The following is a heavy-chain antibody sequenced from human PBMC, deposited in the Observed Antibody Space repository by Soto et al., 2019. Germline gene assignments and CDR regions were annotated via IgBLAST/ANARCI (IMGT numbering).Heavy chain of an antibody. V-gene: IGHV1-69*01. CDR3: ARGHGSSGYYLAEYFQH. CDR2: IIPIFGTA. Sequence: QVQLVQSGAEVKKPGSSVKVSCKASGGTFSSYAISWVRQAPGQGIEWMGGIIPIFGTANYAQKFQGRVTITADESTSTAYMELSSLRSEDTAVYYCARGHGSSGYYLAEYFQHWGQGTLVTVSS. D-gene: IGHD3-22*01. CDR1: GGTFSSYA. J-gene: IGHJ1*01.